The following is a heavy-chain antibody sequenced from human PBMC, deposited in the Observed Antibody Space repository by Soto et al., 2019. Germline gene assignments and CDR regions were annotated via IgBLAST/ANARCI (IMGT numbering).Heavy chain of an antibody. CDR2: ISYDGDHK. Sequence: QVQLVESGGGVVQPGRSLRLSCAASGFSFSTYAMHWVRQTPGKGLEWVAVISYDGDHKYYTDSVKGRFTISRDNSKNTLYLLMSSLRREDTAIYYCARDPAPQHNVDGPGYFHFDYWGQGTLVTVSS. CDR1: GFSFSTYA. J-gene: IGHJ4*02. CDR3: ARDPAPQHNVDGPGYFHFDY. V-gene: IGHV3-30-3*01. D-gene: IGHD3-9*01.